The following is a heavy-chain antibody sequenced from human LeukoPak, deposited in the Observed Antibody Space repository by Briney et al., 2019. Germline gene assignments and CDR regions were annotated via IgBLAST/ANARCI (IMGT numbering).Heavy chain of an antibody. CDR3: ARVESGCFDY. V-gene: IGHV4-59*01. D-gene: IGHD1-26*01. CDR2: IYYSGSG. CDR1: GGSISTYY. J-gene: IGHJ4*02. Sequence: SETLSLTCTISGGSISTYYWTWIRQPPGKGLEWIAYIYYSGSGNYNPSLKSRVTLSVDTSKNQFSLKLSSVTAADTAMYYCARVESGCFDYWGQGTLVAVSS.